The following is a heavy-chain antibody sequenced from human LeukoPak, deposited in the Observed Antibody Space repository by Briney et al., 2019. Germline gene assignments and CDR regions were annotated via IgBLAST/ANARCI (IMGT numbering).Heavy chain of an antibody. Sequence: ASVKVSCKASGGTFSSYAISWVRQAPGQGLEWMGGIIPIFGTANYAQKFQGRVTITTDESTSTAYMELSSLRSEDTAVYYCARAGYDYGGNSHAFDIWGQGTMVTVSS. J-gene: IGHJ3*02. D-gene: IGHD4-23*01. CDR3: ARAGYDYGGNSHAFDI. CDR2: IIPIFGTA. V-gene: IGHV1-69*05. CDR1: GGTFSSYA.